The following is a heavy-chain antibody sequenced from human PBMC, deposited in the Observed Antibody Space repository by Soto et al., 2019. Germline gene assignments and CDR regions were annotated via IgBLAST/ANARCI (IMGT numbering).Heavy chain of an antibody. Sequence: QVQLVESGGGVVQPGRSLRLSCAASGFTFSSYGMHWVRQAPGKGLEWVAVISYDGSNKYYADSVKGRFTISRDNSKNTLYLQMNSLRAEDTAVYYCAKELVKRSSWYGENWFDPWGQGTLVTVSS. J-gene: IGHJ5*02. CDR2: ISYDGSNK. D-gene: IGHD6-13*01. CDR1: GFTFSSYG. CDR3: AKELVKRSSWYGENWFDP. V-gene: IGHV3-30*18.